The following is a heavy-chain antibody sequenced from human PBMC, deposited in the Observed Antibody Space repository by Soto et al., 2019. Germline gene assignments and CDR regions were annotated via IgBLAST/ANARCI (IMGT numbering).Heavy chain of an antibody. V-gene: IGHV3-30*14. Sequence: QVYVVESGGGVVQPGRSPRLSCAASGFTFTDYVIHWVRQPAGKGLEWVASMTYDGATEYYADSVKGRFTMSRDNSKRTVSLQMNSLTPEDTAVYYCARVRLSIAVNDALDVWGQGTTVTVSS. CDR3: ARVRLSIAVNDALDV. J-gene: IGHJ3*01. CDR1: GFTFTDYV. D-gene: IGHD3-3*02. CDR2: MTYDGATE.